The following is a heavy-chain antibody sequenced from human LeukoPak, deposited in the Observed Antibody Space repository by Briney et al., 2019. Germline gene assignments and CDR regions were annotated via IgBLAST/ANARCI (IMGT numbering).Heavy chain of an antibody. V-gene: IGHV3-23*01. J-gene: IGHJ4*02. Sequence: GGSLRLSCAASGFTFSSYAMSWVRQAPGKGLEWVSAISGSGGSTYYADSVKGRFTISRDNSKNTLYLQMNSLRAEDTAVYYCAKYVITFGGVIAPFDYWGQGTLVTVSP. D-gene: IGHD3-16*02. CDR2: ISGSGGST. CDR1: GFTFSSYA. CDR3: AKYVITFGGVIAPFDY.